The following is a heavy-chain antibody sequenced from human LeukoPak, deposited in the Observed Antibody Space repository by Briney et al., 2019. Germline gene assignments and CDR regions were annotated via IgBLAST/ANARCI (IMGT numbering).Heavy chain of an antibody. CDR2: IYTSGST. D-gene: IGHD3-10*01. Sequence: SETLSLTCTVSGGSISSYYWSWIRQPAGKGLEWIGRIYTSGSTNYTPSLKSRVTMSVDTSKNQFSLKLSSVTAADTAVYYCARDELLITDFGFNAFDIWGQGTMVTVSS. J-gene: IGHJ3*02. V-gene: IGHV4-4*07. CDR1: GGSISSYY. CDR3: ARDELLITDFGFNAFDI.